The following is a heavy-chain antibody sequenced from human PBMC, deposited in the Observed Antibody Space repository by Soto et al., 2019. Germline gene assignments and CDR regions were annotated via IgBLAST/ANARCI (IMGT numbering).Heavy chain of an antibody. J-gene: IGHJ4*02. CDR2: ISSGGSTI. CDR3: ARDDSGYPSYFHY. D-gene: IGHD3-16*02. Sequence: EVQLVESGGGLVQPGGSLRLSCAASGFTFSSYEMNWVHQAPGKGREWVSYISSGGSTIYYADSVRGRFTISRDNAKNSLYLQMNSLRAEDTAVYYCARDDSGYPSYFHYWGQGTLVTVSS. CDR1: GFTFSSYE. V-gene: IGHV3-48*03.